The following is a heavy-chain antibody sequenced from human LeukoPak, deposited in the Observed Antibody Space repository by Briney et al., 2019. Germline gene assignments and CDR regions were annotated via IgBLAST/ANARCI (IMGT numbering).Heavy chain of an antibody. V-gene: IGHV3-21*01. CDR3: ARDPRGYNWNDVGYFDY. CDR1: GFTFSSYS. Sequence: GGSLRLSCAVSGFTFSSYSMNWVRQAPGKGLEWVSSISSSSSYIYYADSVKGRFTISRDNAKNSLYLQMNSLRAEDTAVYYCARDPRGYNWNDVGYFDYWGQGTLVTVSS. J-gene: IGHJ4*02. CDR2: ISSSSSYI. D-gene: IGHD1-1*01.